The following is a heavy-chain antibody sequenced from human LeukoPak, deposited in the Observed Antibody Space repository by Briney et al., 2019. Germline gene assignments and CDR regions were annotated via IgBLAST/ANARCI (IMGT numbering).Heavy chain of an antibody. D-gene: IGHD3-10*01. Sequence: SETLSLTCTVSGDSISSGDYYWSWVRQPPGKGLEWIGYLYSSGTAYYNPSLKSRLTISIDTFNNQFSLQLTSVTAADTAVYYCARSQGGYGSGRGWFDPWGQGTLVTVSS. CDR2: LYSSGTA. J-gene: IGHJ5*02. CDR3: ARSQGGYGSGRGWFDP. CDR1: GDSISSGDYY. V-gene: IGHV4-30-4*01.